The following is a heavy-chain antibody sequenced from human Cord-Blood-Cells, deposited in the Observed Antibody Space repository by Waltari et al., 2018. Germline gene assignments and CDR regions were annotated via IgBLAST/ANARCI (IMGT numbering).Heavy chain of an antibody. CDR1: GFTFSSYW. J-gene: IGHJ3*02. CDR2: IKQDGSEK. Sequence: EVQLVESGGGLVQPGGSLRLSCAASGFTFSSYWMSRVRQAPGKGLEWVANIKQDGSEKYYVDSVKGRFTISRDNAKNSLYLQMNSLRAEDTAVYYCATTGNYDAFDIWGQGTMVTVSS. V-gene: IGHV3-7*01. D-gene: IGHD1-7*01. CDR3: ATTGNYDAFDI.